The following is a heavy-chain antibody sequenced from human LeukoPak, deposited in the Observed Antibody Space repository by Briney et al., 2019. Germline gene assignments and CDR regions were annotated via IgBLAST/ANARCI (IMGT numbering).Heavy chain of an antibody. D-gene: IGHD6-19*01. CDR1: GYTFTNND. Sequence: GASVKVSCKASGYTFTNNDINWVRQATGQGLEWMGWVSPDSGDTGYAPNFRGRVTMTTDTSINTAYMELTSLTSEHTAIYYCTRGRAAGDWGQGTLVTVSS. CDR2: VSPDSGDT. J-gene: IGHJ4*02. V-gene: IGHV1-8*01. CDR3: TRGRAAGD.